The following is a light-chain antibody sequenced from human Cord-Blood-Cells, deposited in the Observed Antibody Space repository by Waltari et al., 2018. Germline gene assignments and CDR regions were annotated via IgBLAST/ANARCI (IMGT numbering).Light chain of an antibody. CDR2: GAS. Sequence: EIVMTQSPATLSVSQGERAPLPCRASQSVSSNLAWYQQKPGQAPRLLIYGASTRATGIPARFSGSGSGTEFTLTISSLQSEDFAVYYCQQYNNWPPWTFGQGTKVEIK. J-gene: IGKJ1*01. CDR1: QSVSSN. V-gene: IGKV3-15*01. CDR3: QQYNNWPPWT.